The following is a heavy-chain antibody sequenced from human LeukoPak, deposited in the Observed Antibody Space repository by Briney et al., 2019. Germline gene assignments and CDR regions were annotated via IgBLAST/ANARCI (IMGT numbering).Heavy chain of an antibody. Sequence: PGGSLRLSCAASGFTFSSYGMNWVRQAPGKGLEWVSSISSSSSYIYYADSVKGRFTISRDNAKNSLYLQMNSLRAEDTAVYYCARDLKQLVPPYYFDYWGQGTLVTVSS. D-gene: IGHD6-6*01. V-gene: IGHV3-21*01. CDR1: GFTFSSYG. CDR3: ARDLKQLVPPYYFDY. CDR2: ISSSSSYI. J-gene: IGHJ4*02.